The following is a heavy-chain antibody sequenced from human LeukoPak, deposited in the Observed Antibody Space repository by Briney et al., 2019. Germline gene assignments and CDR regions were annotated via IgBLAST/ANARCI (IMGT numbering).Heavy chain of an antibody. V-gene: IGHV1-2*02. J-gene: IGHJ4*02. Sequence: GASVKVSCKASGYTFTGYYMHWVRQAPGQGLEWMGWINPNSGGTNYAQKFQGRVTMTRNTSISTAYMELSSLRSEDTAVYYCARGGFYCSSTSCYDYWGQGTLVTVSS. CDR3: ARGGFYCSSTSCYDY. CDR2: INPNSGGT. D-gene: IGHD2-2*01. CDR1: GYTFTGYY.